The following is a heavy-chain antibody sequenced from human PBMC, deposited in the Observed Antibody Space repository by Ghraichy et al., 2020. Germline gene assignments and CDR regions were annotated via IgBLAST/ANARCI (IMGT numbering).Heavy chain of an antibody. CDR1: GFTFSSYG. V-gene: IGHV3-30*18. Sequence: GGSLRLSCAASGFTFSSYGMYWVRQAPGKGLEGVAVISYDGSNKYYSDSVKGRFTISRDNSKNTLSLEMNSLRAGDTAVYYCAKQVEVRSHYYYYGMDVWGQGTTVTVSS. CDR3: AKQVEVRSHYYYYGMDV. J-gene: IGHJ6*02. CDR2: ISYDGSNK. D-gene: IGHD1-1*01.